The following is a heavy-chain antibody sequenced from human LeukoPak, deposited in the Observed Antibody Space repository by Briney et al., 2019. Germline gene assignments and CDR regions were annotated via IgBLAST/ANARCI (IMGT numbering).Heavy chain of an antibody. CDR3: AKSAVGATD. V-gene: IGHV3-23*01. Sequence: GGSLRLSCGGSGFTFSTYNMHWVRQAPGKGLEWVSGISSSGGSTYSADSVKGRFTISRDNSKSTMYLQMNSLRVEDTAVYYCAKSAVGATDWGQGTLVTVSS. D-gene: IGHD1-26*01. J-gene: IGHJ4*02. CDR1: GFTFSTYN. CDR2: ISSSGGST.